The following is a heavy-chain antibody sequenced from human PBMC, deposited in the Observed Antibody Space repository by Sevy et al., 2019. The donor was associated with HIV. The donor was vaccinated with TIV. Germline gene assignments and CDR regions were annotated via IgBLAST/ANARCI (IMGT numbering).Heavy chain of an antibody. V-gene: IGHV3-7*03. D-gene: IGHD3-16*02. Sequence: GGSLRLSCAASGFTFSSYWMSWVHQAPGKGLEWVANIKQDGSEKYYVDSVKGRFTISRDNAKNSLYLQMNSLRAEDTAVYYCARIDVDAYYDYVWGSYRPGDAFDIWGQGTMVTVSS. J-gene: IGHJ3*02. CDR2: IKQDGSEK. CDR1: GFTFSSYW. CDR3: ARIDVDAYYDYVWGSYRPGDAFDI.